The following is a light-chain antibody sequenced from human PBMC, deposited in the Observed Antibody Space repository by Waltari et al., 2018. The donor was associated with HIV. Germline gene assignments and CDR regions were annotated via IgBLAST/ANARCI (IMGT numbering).Light chain of an antibody. CDR3: VACDDSLSGHVV. Sequence: QAVLPQPPSASGTPGPRVTIPCFGSRSNIRYNSVYWNQQIPGTAPKLLIHRNTQRPSGVPDRFSGAKSGTSASLTISGRRSDDEADYYCVACDDSLSGHVVIGGGTKLTVL. J-gene: IGLJ2*01. V-gene: IGLV1-47*01. CDR1: RSNIRYNS. CDR2: RNT.